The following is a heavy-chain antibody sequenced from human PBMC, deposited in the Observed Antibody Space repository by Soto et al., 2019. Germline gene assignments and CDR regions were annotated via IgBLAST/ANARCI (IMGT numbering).Heavy chain of an antibody. J-gene: IGHJ5*02. D-gene: IGHD6-13*01. CDR2: INPSGGST. V-gene: IGHV1-46*03. Sequence: ASVKVSCKASGYTFTSYHMHWVRQAPGQGLEWMGIINPSGGSTSYAQKFQGRVTMTRDTSTSTVYMELSSLRSEDTAVYYCASNGYSSTWHSWFDPWGQGTLVTVSS. CDR3: ASNGYSSTWHSWFDP. CDR1: GYTFTSYH.